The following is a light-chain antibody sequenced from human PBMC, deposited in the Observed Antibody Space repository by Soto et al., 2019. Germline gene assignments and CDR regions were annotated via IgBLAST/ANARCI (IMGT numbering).Light chain of an antibody. V-gene: IGKV3-15*01. CDR3: QQYNNWPPIT. Sequence: EIVLTQSRATMSLSPGEGATLSCRASQSVSGFLAWYQQKPGQVPRLLIYDVSTTATGIPARFSGSGSGTEFTLAISSLQSEDFAVYYCQQYNNWPPITFGQGTRLEIK. CDR1: QSVSGF. J-gene: IGKJ5*01. CDR2: DVS.